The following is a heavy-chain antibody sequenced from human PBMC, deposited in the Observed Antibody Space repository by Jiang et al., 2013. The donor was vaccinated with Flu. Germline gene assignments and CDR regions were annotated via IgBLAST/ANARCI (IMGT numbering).Heavy chain of an antibody. Sequence: EWVANIKQDGSKKYYVDSVRGRFTISRDNANNSLYLQMNSLRAEDTAVYYCAREIGGGDCYWGQGTLVTVSS. CDR3: AREIGGGDCY. CDR2: IKQDGSKK. D-gene: IGHD2-21*02. J-gene: IGHJ4*02. V-gene: IGHV3-7*01.